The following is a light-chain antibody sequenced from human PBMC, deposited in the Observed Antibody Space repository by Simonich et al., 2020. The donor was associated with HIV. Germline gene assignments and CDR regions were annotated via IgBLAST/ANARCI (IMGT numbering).Light chain of an antibody. V-gene: IGKV2-29*02. J-gene: IGKJ1*01. CDR1: PTLLHTDGRTD. CDR2: EVS. Sequence: DILITQTPLSLSVTPGPPASIPCKSSPTLLHTDGRTDFFWYLQKPGQSPQLLIYEVSSRFSGVPDRFSGSGSGTDFTLKISRVEAEDVGLYYCMQYIHLPWTFGQGTKVEIK. CDR3: MQYIHLPWT.